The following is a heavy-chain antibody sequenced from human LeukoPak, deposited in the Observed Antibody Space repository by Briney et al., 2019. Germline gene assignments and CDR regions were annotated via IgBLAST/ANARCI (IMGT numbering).Heavy chain of an antibody. CDR1: GFTFSSYG. V-gene: IGHV3-30*02. Sequence: GGSLRLSCAASGFTFSSYGMHWVRQAPGKGLERVAFIRYDGSNKYYADSMQGHFTISRDNSKNIMYLQMNSLRAEDTAVYYCAKDQGSGSGSYSWGYFDYWGQGALVAVSS. CDR3: AKDQGSGSGSYSWGYFDY. CDR2: IRYDGSNK. J-gene: IGHJ4*02. D-gene: IGHD3-10*01.